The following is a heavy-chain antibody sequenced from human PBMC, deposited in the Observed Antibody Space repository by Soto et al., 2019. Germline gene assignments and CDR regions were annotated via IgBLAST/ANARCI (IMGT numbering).Heavy chain of an antibody. J-gene: IGHJ4*02. Sequence: SLRLSCSASGVTFDDYAMHWVRQAPGKGLEWVSGISWNSGSIGYADSVKGRFTISRDNAKNSLYLQMNSLRAEDTALYYCAKGGIAVLDPQVDYWGQGTLVTVSS. D-gene: IGHD6-19*01. CDR2: ISWNSGSI. CDR3: AKGGIAVLDPQVDY. V-gene: IGHV3-9*01. CDR1: GVTFDDYA.